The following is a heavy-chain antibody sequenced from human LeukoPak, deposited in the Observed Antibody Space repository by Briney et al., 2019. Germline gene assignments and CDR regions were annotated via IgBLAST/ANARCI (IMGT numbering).Heavy chain of an antibody. J-gene: IGHJ4*02. V-gene: IGHV4-59*12. D-gene: IGHD3-10*01. Sequence: SETLSLTCTVSGGSISSYYWSWIRQPPGKGLEWIGYIYYSGSTNYNPSLKSRVTISVDTSKNQFSLKLSSVTAADTAVYYCARVKYYGSGSYSSVDYWGQETLVTVSS. CDR2: IYYSGST. CDR3: ARVKYYGSGSYSSVDY. CDR1: GGSISSYY.